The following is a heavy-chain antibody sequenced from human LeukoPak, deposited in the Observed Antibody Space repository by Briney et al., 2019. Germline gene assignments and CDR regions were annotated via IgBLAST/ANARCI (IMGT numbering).Heavy chain of an antibody. CDR3: ARDPGYESWSAFWGGMDV. Sequence: GGSLRLSCAASGFTFSSSWMHWVRQAPGKGLGWVSRITRDGRSTTYADSVKGRFTTSRDNAKNTLYLQIDSLRDDDTAVYYCARDPGYESWSAFWGGMDVWGNGTTVIVSS. CDR2: ITRDGRST. J-gene: IGHJ6*04. D-gene: IGHD3-3*01. CDR1: GFTFSSSW. V-gene: IGHV3-74*01.